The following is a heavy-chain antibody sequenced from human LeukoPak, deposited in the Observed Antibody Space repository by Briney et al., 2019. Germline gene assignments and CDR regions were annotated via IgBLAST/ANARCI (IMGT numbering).Heavy chain of an antibody. Sequence: ASVKVSCKVSGYTLTELSMHWVRQAPGKGLEWMGGFDPEDGETIYAQKFQGRVTMTEDTSTDTAYMELSSLRSEDTAAYYCATVHDYGDQYYFDYWGQGTLVTVSS. CDR2: FDPEDGET. V-gene: IGHV1-24*01. D-gene: IGHD4-17*01. J-gene: IGHJ4*02. CDR1: GYTLTELS. CDR3: ATVHDYGDQYYFDY.